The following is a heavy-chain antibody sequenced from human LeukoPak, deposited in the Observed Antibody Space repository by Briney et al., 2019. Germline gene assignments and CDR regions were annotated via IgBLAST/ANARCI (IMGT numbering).Heavy chain of an antibody. CDR1: GYSFTSYW. CDR3: ARGGDYYYYGMDV. V-gene: IGHV5-51*01. D-gene: IGHD3-16*01. CDR2: IYPGDSDA. Sequence: GEYLKISCKGSGYSFTSYWIGWVRQMPGKGLEWMGIIYPGDSDARYSPSFQGQVTISADKSISTAYLQWSSLKASDTAMYYCARGGDYYYYGMDVWGQGTTVTVSS. J-gene: IGHJ6*02.